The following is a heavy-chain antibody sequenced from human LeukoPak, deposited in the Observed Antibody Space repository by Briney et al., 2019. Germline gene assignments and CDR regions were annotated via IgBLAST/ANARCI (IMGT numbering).Heavy chain of an antibody. Sequence: ASVKVSCKVSGYTLTELSMHWVRRAPGKGLEWMGGFDPEDGETIYAQRFQGKVTMTEDTSTDTAYMELSSLRSEDTAVYYCATAQERGFGELFPNWGQGTLVTVSS. CDR1: GYTLTELS. CDR3: ATAQERGFGELFPN. CDR2: FDPEDGET. V-gene: IGHV1-24*01. D-gene: IGHD3-10*01. J-gene: IGHJ4*02.